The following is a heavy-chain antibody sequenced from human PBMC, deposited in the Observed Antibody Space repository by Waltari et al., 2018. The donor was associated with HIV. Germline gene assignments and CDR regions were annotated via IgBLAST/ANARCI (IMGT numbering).Heavy chain of an antibody. CDR1: GFTFSDPY. CDR2: ISSSSTYT. D-gene: IGHD1-26*01. J-gene: IGHJ4*02. V-gene: IGHV3-11*05. CDR3: AREFVGATRWHFDY. Sequence: QVQLVESAGGLVKPGGSLRLSCAASGFTFSDPYMSWIRQAPGKGLEWISYISSSSTYTKYADSVKGRFTISRDDAKSSLSLQMNSLRAEDTAVYYCAREFVGATRWHFDYWGQGTLVTVSS.